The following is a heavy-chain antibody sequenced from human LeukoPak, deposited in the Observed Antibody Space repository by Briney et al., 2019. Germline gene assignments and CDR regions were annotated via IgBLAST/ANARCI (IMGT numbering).Heavy chain of an antibody. CDR1: GYNLTNYG. J-gene: IGHJ4*02. V-gene: IGHV1-18*01. D-gene: IGHD5/OR15-5a*01. Sequence: ASVKVSRKASGYNLTNYGINWVRQAPGQGLEWMGWISAYIGNTVHAQKFQGRLTMTTDTSTSTAYMELRSLGSDDTAVYYCARELKTPVSIYYFDYWGQGTLVTVSS. CDR3: ARELKTPVSIYYFDY. CDR2: ISAYIGNT.